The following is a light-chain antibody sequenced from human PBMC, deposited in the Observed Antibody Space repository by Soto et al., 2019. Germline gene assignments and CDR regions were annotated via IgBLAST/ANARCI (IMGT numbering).Light chain of an antibody. CDR1: RDVSRW. V-gene: IGKV1-12*01. CDR2: LAS. J-gene: IGKJ1*01. CDR3: QQAKSFPRS. Sequence: DIQMTQSPSSLSAAVGDRVTITCRAARDVSRWLAWYQHRPGEAPKLLIYLASTLQSGVPSMFSGSGSGTEFNLTISGLQTEDFATYYCQQAKSFPRSFGQGTRVEV.